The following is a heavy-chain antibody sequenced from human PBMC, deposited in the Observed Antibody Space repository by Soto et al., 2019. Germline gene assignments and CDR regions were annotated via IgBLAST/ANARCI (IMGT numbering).Heavy chain of an antibody. V-gene: IGHV4-4*02. Sequence: SETLSLTCAVSGGSINSNYWWSWVRQPPGKGLEWIGEIYHSGSTNYNPSLKSRVTMSVDKSENQFSLKLSSVTAADSAVYYCAREARRYDYYSFGLDVWGQGTTVTVSS. CDR2: IYHSGST. D-gene: IGHD1-1*01. J-gene: IGHJ6*02. CDR1: GGSINSNYW. CDR3: AREARRYDYYSFGLDV.